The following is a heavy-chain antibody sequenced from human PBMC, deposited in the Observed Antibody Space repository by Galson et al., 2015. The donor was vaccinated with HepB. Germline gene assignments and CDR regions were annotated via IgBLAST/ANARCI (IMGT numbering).Heavy chain of an antibody. Sequence: SLRLSCAASGFTVSSNYMSWVRQAPGKGLEWVSVIYSGGSTYYADSVKGRFTISRDNSKNTLYLQMNSLRAEDTAVYYCARVGDDFWSGYYYFDYWGQGTLVTVSS. CDR2: IYSGGST. J-gene: IGHJ4*02. V-gene: IGHV3-53*01. CDR3: ARVGDDFWSGYYYFDY. CDR1: GFTVSSNY. D-gene: IGHD3-3*01.